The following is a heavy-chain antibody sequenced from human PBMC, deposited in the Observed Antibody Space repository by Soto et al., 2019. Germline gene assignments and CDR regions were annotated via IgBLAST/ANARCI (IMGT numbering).Heavy chain of an antibody. D-gene: IGHD2-15*01. CDR1: GGSISSGDYY. Sequence: SETLSLTCTVSGGSISSGDYYWSWIRQPPGKGLEWIGYIYYSGSTYYNPSLKSRVTISVDTSKNQFSLKLSSVTAADTAVYYCVRGIVVVVAATGYGDWFDPWGQGTLVTVSS. V-gene: IGHV4-30-4*01. J-gene: IGHJ5*02. CDR3: VRGIVVVVAATGYGDWFDP. CDR2: IYYSGST.